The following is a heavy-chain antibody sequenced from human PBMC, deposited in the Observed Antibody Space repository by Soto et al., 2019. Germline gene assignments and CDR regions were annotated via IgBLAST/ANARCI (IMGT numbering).Heavy chain of an antibody. Sequence: SETLSLTCTVSGGSISSYYWSWIRQPPGKGLEWIGYIYYSGSTYYNPSLKSRVTISVDTSKNQFSLKLSSVTAADTAVYYCGAVGATPTAEAFDIWGQGTMVTVSS. CDR1: GGSISSYY. CDR2: IYYSGST. CDR3: GAVGATPTAEAFDI. V-gene: IGHV4-59*04. J-gene: IGHJ3*02. D-gene: IGHD1-26*01.